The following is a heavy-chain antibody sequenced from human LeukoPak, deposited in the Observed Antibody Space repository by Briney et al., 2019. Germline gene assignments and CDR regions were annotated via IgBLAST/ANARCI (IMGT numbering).Heavy chain of an antibody. CDR2: ISAYNGNT. D-gene: IGHD4-17*01. CDR1: GYTFTSCG. CDR3: ARATVTTTFDAFDI. Sequence: ASVKVSCKASGYTFTSCGISWVRQAPGQGLEWMGWISAYNGNTKYAQKLQGRVTMTTDTSTSTAYMELRSLRSDDTAVYYCARATVTTTFDAFDIWGQGTMVTVSS. J-gene: IGHJ3*02. V-gene: IGHV1-18*01.